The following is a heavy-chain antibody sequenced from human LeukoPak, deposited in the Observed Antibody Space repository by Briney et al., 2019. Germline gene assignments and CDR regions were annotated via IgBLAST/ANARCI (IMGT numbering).Heavy chain of an antibody. Sequence: SVKVSCKASGGTFSSYAISWVRQAPGQGLEWMGGIIPIFGTANYAQKFQGRVTITADESTSTAYMELSSLRSEDTAVYYCARTLYDYVWGSYRPYYFDYWGQGTLVTVS. V-gene: IGHV1-69*13. CDR3: ARTLYDYVWGSYRPYYFDY. D-gene: IGHD3-16*02. CDR1: GGTFSSYA. J-gene: IGHJ4*02. CDR2: IIPIFGTA.